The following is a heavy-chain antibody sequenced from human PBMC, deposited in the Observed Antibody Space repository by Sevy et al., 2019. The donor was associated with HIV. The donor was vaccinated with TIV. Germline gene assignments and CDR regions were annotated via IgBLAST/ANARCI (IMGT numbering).Heavy chain of an antibody. Sequence: GGSLRLSCEASGFTVSGNYMAWVRLAPGKGLEWVGRIKSKTDGGTTDYAAPVKGRFTISRDDSKNTLYLQMNSLKTEDTAVYYCTTDGGGYNYGYSFDYWGQGTLVTVSS. CDR3: TTDGGGYNYGYSFDY. CDR2: IKSKTDGGTT. D-gene: IGHD5-18*01. CDR1: GFTVSGNY. V-gene: IGHV3-15*01. J-gene: IGHJ4*02.